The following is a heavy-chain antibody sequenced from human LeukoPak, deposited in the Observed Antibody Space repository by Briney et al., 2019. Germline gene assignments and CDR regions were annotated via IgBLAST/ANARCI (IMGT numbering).Heavy chain of an antibody. V-gene: IGHV3-72*01. D-gene: IGHD2-2*01. CDR2: TRNKANSYTT. J-gene: IGHJ4*02. CDR1: GFTFSDHY. Sequence: GGSLRLSCAASGFTFSDHYMDWVRQAPGKGLEWVGRTRNKANSYTTEYAASVKGRFTISRDDSKNSLYLQMNSLKTDDTAVYYCANVPATANFGPAFDYWGQGTLVTVSS. CDR3: ANVPATANFGPAFDY.